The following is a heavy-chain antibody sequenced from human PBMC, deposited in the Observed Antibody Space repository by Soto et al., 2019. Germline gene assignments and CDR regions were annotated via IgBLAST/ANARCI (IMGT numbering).Heavy chain of an antibody. Sequence: QVQLVESGGGVVQPGRSLRPSCAASGFTFSSYAMHWVRQAPGKGLEWVAVISYDGSNKYYADSVKGRFTISRDNSKNTLYLQMNSLRAEDTAVYYCARDLIADNYSSGWYPDYWGQGTLVTVSS. CDR1: GFTFSSYA. CDR2: ISYDGSNK. D-gene: IGHD6-19*01. J-gene: IGHJ4*02. CDR3: ARDLIADNYSSGWYPDY. V-gene: IGHV3-30-3*01.